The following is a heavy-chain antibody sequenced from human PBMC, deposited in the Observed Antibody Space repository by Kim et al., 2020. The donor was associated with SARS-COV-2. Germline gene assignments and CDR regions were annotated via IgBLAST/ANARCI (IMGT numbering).Heavy chain of an antibody. J-gene: IGHJ6*02. CDR3: AKAPAAAGTGRYYGMDV. D-gene: IGHD6-13*01. V-gene: IGHV3-23*01. Sequence: VKGRVTISRDNSKNTLYLQMNSLRAEDTAVYYCAKAPAAAGTGRYYGMDVWGQGTTVTVSS.